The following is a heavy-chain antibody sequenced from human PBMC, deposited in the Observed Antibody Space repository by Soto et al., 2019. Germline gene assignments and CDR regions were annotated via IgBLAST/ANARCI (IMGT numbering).Heavy chain of an antibody. CDR2: VYRSGTT. CDR1: GASVCSETHF. J-gene: IGHJ4*01. CDR3: AREDMSGTFHFDY. D-gene: IGHD1-26*01. V-gene: IGHV4-61*01. Sequence: SGTLYLTCRVSGASVCSETHFWSWIRQPPGKGLEWIGYVYRSGTTNSNPALKSRVTVSEDKWKNQFSLSLNSVTAADTAVYYCAREDMSGTFHFDYWG.